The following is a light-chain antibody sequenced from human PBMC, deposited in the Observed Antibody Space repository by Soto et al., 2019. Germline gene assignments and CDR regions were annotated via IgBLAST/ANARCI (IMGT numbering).Light chain of an antibody. Sequence: EIVLTQSPGTLSLSPGERATLSCRASQSDSSRFLAWYQQKPGQAPRLLIHSTFRRDTGIPDRFSGSGSGTDFTLNISRLEPEDYAVYYCQLYGSSWTYGQGNKVEIK. V-gene: IGKV3-20*01. J-gene: IGKJ1*01. CDR2: STF. CDR1: QSDSSRF. CDR3: QLYGSSWT.